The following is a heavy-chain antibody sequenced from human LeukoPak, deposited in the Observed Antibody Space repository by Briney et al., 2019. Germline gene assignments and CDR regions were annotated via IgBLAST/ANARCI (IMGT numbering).Heavy chain of an antibody. CDR2: IWYDGSNK. CDR3: ARDRSYLFYFDY. V-gene: IGHV3-33*01. D-gene: IGHD1-26*01. J-gene: IGHJ4*02. Sequence: GGSLRLSCAASGFTFSSYGMHWVCQAPGKGLEWVAGIWYDGSNKYYADSVKGRFTISRDNSKNTLYLQMNSLRAEDTAVYYCARDRSYLFYFDYWGQGTLVTVSS. CDR1: GFTFSSYG.